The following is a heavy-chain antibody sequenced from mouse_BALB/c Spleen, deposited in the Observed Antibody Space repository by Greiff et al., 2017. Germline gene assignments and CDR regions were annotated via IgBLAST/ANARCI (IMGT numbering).Heavy chain of an antibody. CDR2: INPGSGGT. CDR1: GYAFTNYL. D-gene: IGHD2-4*01. V-gene: IGHV1-54*01. CDR3: AHIYYDYENYAMDY. Sequence: QVQLQQSGAELVRPGTSVKVSCKASGYAFTNYLIEWVKQRPGQGLEWIGVINPGSGGTNYNEKFKGKATLTADKSSSTAYMQLSSLTSDDSAVYFCAHIYYDYENYAMDYWGQGTSVTVSS. J-gene: IGHJ4*01.